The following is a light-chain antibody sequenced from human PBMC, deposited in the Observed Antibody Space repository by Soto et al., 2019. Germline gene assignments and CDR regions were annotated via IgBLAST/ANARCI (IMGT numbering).Light chain of an antibody. CDR1: QSISSL. CDR2: KAS. CDR3: QQYYGFSIT. Sequence: IQVTKSPSTLSQSVGDSVTITCRASQSISSLLSWYQQKPGKAPKLLIHKASSLESGVPSRFSGSGSGTEFTLTISSLQPDDFATYYCQQYYGFSITFGQGTRLEIK. J-gene: IGKJ5*01. V-gene: IGKV1-5*03.